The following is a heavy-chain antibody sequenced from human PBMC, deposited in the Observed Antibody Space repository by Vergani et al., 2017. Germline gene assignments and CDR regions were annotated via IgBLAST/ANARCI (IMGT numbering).Heavy chain of an antibody. CDR1: GFTFNHYA. CDR3: AKANPRNSGYDYLYYYHAMDV. Sequence: EVQLLESGGDLVQPGGSLRLSCAASGFTFNHYAMNWVRQAPGKGLEWVSGISGSGGSTYYAGSAKGRLTISRDSSKNTLYLQMNSLSAGDTAVYYCAKANPRNSGYDYLYYYHAMDVWGQGTTVTVSS. CDR2: ISGSGGST. J-gene: IGHJ6*02. D-gene: IGHD5-12*01. V-gene: IGHV3-23*01.